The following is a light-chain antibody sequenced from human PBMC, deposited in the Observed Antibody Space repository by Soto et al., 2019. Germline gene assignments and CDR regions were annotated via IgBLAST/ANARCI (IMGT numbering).Light chain of an antibody. CDR1: QSISSW. Sequence: DIQMTQSPSPLSASVGDRVTITCRASQSISSWLAWYQQKPGKAPKLLIYDASSLESGVPSRFSGSGSGTEVTLTISSLQPDDFATYYCQQYNSYSLYTFGQGTKLEIK. CDR2: DAS. J-gene: IGKJ2*01. CDR3: QQYNSYSLYT. V-gene: IGKV1-5*01.